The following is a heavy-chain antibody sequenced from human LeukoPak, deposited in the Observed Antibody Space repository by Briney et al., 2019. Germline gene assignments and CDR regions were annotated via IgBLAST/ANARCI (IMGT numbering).Heavy chain of an antibody. CDR3: AVSGYYPEALDY. V-gene: IGHV1-18*01. CDR1: GYTFTSYG. D-gene: IGHD3-3*01. CDR2: ISAYNGNT. J-gene: IGHJ4*02. Sequence: ASVKVSCKASGYTFTSYGISWVRQAPGQGLEWMGWISAYNGNTNYAQKLQGRVTMTTDTSTRTAYMELRSLRSDDTAVYYCAVSGYYPEALDYWGQGTLVTVSS.